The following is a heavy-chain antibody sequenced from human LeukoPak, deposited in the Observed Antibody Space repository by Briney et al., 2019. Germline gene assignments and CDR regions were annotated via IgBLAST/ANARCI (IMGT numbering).Heavy chain of an antibody. CDR3: ASGKVRGVIENWFDP. J-gene: IGHJ5*02. CDR2: IIPILGIA. CDR1: GGTFSSYS. V-gene: IGHV1-69*02. D-gene: IGHD3-10*01. Sequence: SVTVSCMVSGGTFSSYSISWVRQAPGQGLEWMGRIIPILGIANYAQKSQGRVTITADKSTSTAYMELSSLRSEDTAVYYCASGKVRGVIENWFDPWGQGTLVTVSS.